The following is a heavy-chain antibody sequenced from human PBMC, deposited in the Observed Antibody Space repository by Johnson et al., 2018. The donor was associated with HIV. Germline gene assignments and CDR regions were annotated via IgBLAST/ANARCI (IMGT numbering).Heavy chain of an antibody. V-gene: IGHV3-23*04. D-gene: IGHD3-9*01. CDR2: ISGSGGST. CDR3: AKDFDGAYDAFDI. J-gene: IGHJ3*02. CDR1: GFTFSSYA. Sequence: MLLVESGGGLVQPGGSLRLSCAASGFTFSSYAMSWVRQAPGKGLEWVAAISGSGGSTHYADYVQGRFTISKDNSKNTLYLQMNSLRAEDTAVYYCAKDFDGAYDAFDIWGQGTMVTVSS.